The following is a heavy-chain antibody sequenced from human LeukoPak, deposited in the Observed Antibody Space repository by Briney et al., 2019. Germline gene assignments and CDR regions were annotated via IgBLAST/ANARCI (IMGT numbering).Heavy chain of an antibody. V-gene: IGHV4-38-2*02. J-gene: IGHJ5*02. Sequence: SETLSLTCTVSGGSISSGYYWGWIRQPPGKGLDWIGTISHRGSTYYNPSLKSRVTISVDTSKNQFSLKLSSVTAADTAVYYCARVRYLGLGELSAWGQGTLVTVSS. CDR3: ARVRYLGLGELSA. CDR1: GGSISSGYY. CDR2: ISHRGST. D-gene: IGHD3-16*02.